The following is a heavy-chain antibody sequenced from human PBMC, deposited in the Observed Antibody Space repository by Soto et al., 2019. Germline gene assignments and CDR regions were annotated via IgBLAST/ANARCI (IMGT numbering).Heavy chain of an antibody. CDR1: GFTFSSYW. CDR3: ARDSGSLLNWFNP. V-gene: IGHV3-7*01. J-gene: IGHJ5*02. CDR2: IKQDGSEK. Sequence: GGSLRLSCAASGFTFSSYWMSWVRQAPGKGLEWVANIKQDGSEKYYVDSVKGRFTISRDNAKNSLYLQMNSLRAEDTAAYYCARDSGSLLNWFNPWGQGTLVTVSS. D-gene: IGHD3-10*01.